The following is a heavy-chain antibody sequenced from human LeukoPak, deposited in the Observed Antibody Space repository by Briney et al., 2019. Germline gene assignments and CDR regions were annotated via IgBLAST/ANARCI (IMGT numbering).Heavy chain of an antibody. V-gene: IGHV4-34*01. CDR1: GGSFSGYY. CDR3: ARGRGYSYGFTAFDI. Sequence: PSETLSLTCAVYGGSFSGYYWSWIRQPPGKGLEWIGEINHSGSTNYNPSLKGRVTISVDTSKNQFSLKLSSVTAADTAVYYCARGRGYSYGFTAFDIWGQGTMVTVSS. CDR2: INHSGST. D-gene: IGHD5-18*01. J-gene: IGHJ3*02.